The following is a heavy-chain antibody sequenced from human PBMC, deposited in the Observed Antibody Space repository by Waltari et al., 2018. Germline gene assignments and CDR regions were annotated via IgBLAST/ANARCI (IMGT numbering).Heavy chain of an antibody. Sequence: QVQLQESGPGLVKPSETMSLTCTVSGGPISSHYWSWIRQPPGKGLEWIGYIYYSGSTNYNPSLKSRVTISVDTSKNQFSLKLSSVTAADTAVYYCALLYSSRGYWGQGTLVTVSS. D-gene: IGHD6-13*01. V-gene: IGHV4-59*11. CDR1: GGPISSHY. CDR2: IYYSGST. CDR3: ALLYSSRGY. J-gene: IGHJ4*02.